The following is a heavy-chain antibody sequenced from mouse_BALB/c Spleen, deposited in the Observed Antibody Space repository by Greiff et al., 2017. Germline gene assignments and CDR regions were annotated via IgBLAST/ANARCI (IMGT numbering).Heavy chain of an antibody. D-gene: IGHD1-1*01. J-gene: IGHJ2*01. Sequence: VQLQESGPGLVKPSQSLSLTCTVTGYSITSDYAWNWIRQFPGNKLEWMGYISYSGSTSYNPSLKSRISITRDTSKNQFFLQLNSVTTEDTATYYCARMVLRSYFDYWGQGTTLTVSS. CDR2: ISYSGST. CDR3: ARMVLRSYFDY. V-gene: IGHV3-2*02. CDR1: GYSITSDYA.